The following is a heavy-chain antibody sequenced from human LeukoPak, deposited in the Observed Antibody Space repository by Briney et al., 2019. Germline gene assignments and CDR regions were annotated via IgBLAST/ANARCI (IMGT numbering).Heavy chain of an antibody. J-gene: IGHJ4*02. CDR3: ARDTGYYYDSSGYFY. Sequence: ASVKVSCKASGYTFTGYYMHWVRQAPGQGLKWMGWINPNSGGTNYAQKFQGRVTMTRDTSISTAYMELSRLRSDDTAVYYCARDTGYYYDSSGYFYWGREPWSPSPQ. D-gene: IGHD3-22*01. CDR1: GYTFTGYY. V-gene: IGHV1-2*02. CDR2: INPNSGGT.